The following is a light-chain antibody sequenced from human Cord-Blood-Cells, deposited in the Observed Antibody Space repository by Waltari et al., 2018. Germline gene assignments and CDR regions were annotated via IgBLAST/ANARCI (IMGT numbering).Light chain of an antibody. V-gene: IGLV2-23*02. CDR2: EVS. J-gene: IGLJ1*01. Sequence: QSALTPPASVSGSPGQSITISCTGTSSDDGSYNLVSWYQQHPGKAPKLMIYEVSKRPSGVSNRFSGSKSGNTASLTISGLQAEDEADYYCCSYAGSSTYVFGTGTKVTVL. CDR1: SSDDGSYNL. CDR3: CSYAGSSTYV.